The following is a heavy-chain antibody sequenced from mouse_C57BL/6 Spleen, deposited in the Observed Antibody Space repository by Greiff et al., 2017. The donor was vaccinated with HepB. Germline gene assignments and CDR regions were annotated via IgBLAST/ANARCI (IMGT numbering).Heavy chain of an antibody. CDR3: ARWGTTVVEGTWFAY. CDR1: GYTFKSYG. V-gene: IGHV1-81*01. CDR2: IYPRSGNT. J-gene: IGHJ3*01. D-gene: IGHD1-1*01. Sequence: QVQLQQSGAELARPGASVKLSCKASGYTFKSYGISWVKQRTGQGLEWIGEIYPRSGNTYYNEKFKGKATLTADKSSSTAYMELRSLTSEDSAVYFCARWGTTVVEGTWFAYWGQGTLVTVSA.